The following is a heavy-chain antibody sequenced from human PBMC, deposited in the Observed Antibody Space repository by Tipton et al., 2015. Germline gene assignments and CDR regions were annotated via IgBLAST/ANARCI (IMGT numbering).Heavy chain of an antibody. CDR3: ARTSIIQGYYHDSSRYYLFNS. Sequence: TLSLTCTVSGASLSNYYWNWIRQPPGKGLEWIGYIYSSGSTNYAPSLESRVTMSIDTSKNQFSLTLTSVNTADTAIYYCARTSIIQGYYHDSSRYYLFNSWGQGTLVTVSS. CDR1: GASLSNYY. J-gene: IGHJ1*01. CDR2: IYSSGST. D-gene: IGHD3-22*01. V-gene: IGHV4-59*01.